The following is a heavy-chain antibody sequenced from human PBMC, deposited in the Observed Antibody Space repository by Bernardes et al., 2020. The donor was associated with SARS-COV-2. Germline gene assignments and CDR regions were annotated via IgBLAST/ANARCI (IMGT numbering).Heavy chain of an antibody. CDR3: ARRTGIAARVNYYYYYYMDV. V-gene: IGHV4-59*08. CDR2: IYYSGST. CDR1: GGSISSYY. D-gene: IGHD6-6*01. Sequence: SETLSLTCTVSGGSISSYYWSWIRQPPGKGLEWIGYIYYSGSTNYNPSLKSRVTISVDTSKNQFSLKLSSVTAADTAVYYCARRTGIAARVNYYYYYYMDVWGKGTTVTVSS. J-gene: IGHJ6*03.